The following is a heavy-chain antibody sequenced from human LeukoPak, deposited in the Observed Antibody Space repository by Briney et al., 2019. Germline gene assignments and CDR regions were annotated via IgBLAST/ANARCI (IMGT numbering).Heavy chain of an antibody. J-gene: IGHJ4*02. Sequence: SETLSLTCTVSGGSISSYYWSWIRQPPGKGLEWIGYIYYSGSTNYNPTLKSRVTISVDTSKNQFSLKLSSVTAADTAVYYCARLGLTLFDYWGQGTLVTVSS. D-gene: IGHD3-9*01. CDR3: ARLGLTLFDY. CDR2: IYYSGST. V-gene: IGHV4-59*01. CDR1: GGSISSYY.